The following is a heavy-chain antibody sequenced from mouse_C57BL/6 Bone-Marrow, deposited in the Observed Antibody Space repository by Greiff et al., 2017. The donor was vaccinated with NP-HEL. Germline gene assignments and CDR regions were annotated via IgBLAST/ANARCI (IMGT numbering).Heavy chain of an antibody. D-gene: IGHD1-1*01. CDR2: INPNNGGT. CDR1: GYTFTDYY. V-gene: IGHV1-26*01. J-gene: IGHJ4*01. Sequence: VQLQQSGPELVKPGASVKISCKASGYTFTDYYMNWVKQSHGKSLEWIGDINPNNGGTSYNQKFKGKATLTVDKSSSTAYMELRSLTSEDSAVFYWASASYREYERANEFWDRGTSATVTA. CDR3: ASASYREYERANEF.